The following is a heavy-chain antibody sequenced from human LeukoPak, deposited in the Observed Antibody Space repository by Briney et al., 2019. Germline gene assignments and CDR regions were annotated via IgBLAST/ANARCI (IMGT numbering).Heavy chain of an antibody. CDR2: ISGSGHTT. J-gene: IGHJ6*02. V-gene: IGHV3-23*01. CDR1: GFTFSNFA. Sequence: GGSLRLSCAASGFTFSNFAMSWVRQAPGKGLEWVSVISGSGHTTYYADSVKGRFTISRDNSKKTLFLQMNSLRAEDTAVYYCAKVTGSGSYSANYYYGMDVWGQGTTVTVS. CDR3: AKVTGSGSYSANYYYGMDV. D-gene: IGHD3-10*01.